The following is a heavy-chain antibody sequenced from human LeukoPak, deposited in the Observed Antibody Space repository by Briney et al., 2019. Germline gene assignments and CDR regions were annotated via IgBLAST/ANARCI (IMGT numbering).Heavy chain of an antibody. CDR3: ARAPHCTNGVCYTSIYYCFDY. CDR2: ISSDGTGT. Sequence: GGSVRLSCAASGFTFSNCWMHWVRQAPGKGLVWVARISSDGTGTGYADSVKGRFTISRDNGKNTLYLQMNSLRAEDTAVYYCARAPHCTNGVCYTSIYYCFDYWGQGTLDSVSS. J-gene: IGHJ4*02. V-gene: IGHV3-74*01. D-gene: IGHD2-8*01. CDR1: GFTFSNCW.